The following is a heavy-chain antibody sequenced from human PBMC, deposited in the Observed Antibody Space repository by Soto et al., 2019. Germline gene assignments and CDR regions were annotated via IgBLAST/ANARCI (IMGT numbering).Heavy chain of an antibody. Sequence: GGSLRLSCAASGFTFSSYDMHLVRQATGKGLEWVSAIGTAGDTYYPGSVKGRFTISRENAKNSLYLQMNSLRAGDTAVYYCARGGYSYGYYYYGMEVWGEGTTVTVSS. J-gene: IGHJ6*04. D-gene: IGHD5-18*01. V-gene: IGHV3-13*01. CDR2: IGTAGDT. CDR3: ARGGYSYGYYYYGMEV. CDR1: GFTFSSYD.